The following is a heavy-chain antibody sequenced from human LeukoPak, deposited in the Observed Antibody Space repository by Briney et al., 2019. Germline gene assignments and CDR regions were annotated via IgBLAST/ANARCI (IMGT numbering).Heavy chain of an antibody. CDR3: ASQGVVAATLDF. J-gene: IGHJ4*02. CDR2: ISSSAI. V-gene: IGHV3-48*03. CDR1: GFPFSSYE. Sequence: GGSLRLSCAASGFPFSSYEMNWVRQAPGKGLEWVSYISSSAIYYADSVEGRFTISRDNAKNSLYLQMNSLRAEDTAVYYCASQGVVAATLDFWGQGTLVTVSS. D-gene: IGHD2-15*01.